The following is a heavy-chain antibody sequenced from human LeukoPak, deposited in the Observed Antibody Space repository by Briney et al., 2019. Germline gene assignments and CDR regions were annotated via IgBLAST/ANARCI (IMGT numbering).Heavy chain of an antibody. V-gene: IGHV4-34*01. J-gene: IGHJ5*02. CDR3: ARGRITMVRGLYNWFDP. Sequence: KPSETLSLTCAVYGGSFSGYYWSWIRRPPGKGLEWIGEINHSGSTNYNPSLKSRVTISVDTSKNQFSLKLSSVTAADTAVYYCARGRITMVRGLYNWFDPWGQGTLVTVSS. CDR1: GGSFSGYY. D-gene: IGHD3-10*01. CDR2: INHSGST.